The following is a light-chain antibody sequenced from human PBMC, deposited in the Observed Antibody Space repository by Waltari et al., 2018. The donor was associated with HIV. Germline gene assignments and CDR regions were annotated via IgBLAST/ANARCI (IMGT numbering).Light chain of an antibody. CDR1: ALPKKY. CDR3: QSTDHDGTWV. Sequence: SYDLTQTPSVSVSPGQTARINCSRGALPKKYSSWYRQKAGKAPILLIYKDIERPSGIPGRISGSGSGTGVTLTITEVQAEDEGDYFCQSTDHDGTWVFGGGTKLTVL. J-gene: IGLJ3*02. V-gene: IGLV3-25*03. CDR2: KDI.